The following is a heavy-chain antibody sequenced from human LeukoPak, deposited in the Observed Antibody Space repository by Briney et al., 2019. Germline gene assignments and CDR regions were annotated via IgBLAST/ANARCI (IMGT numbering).Heavy chain of an antibody. J-gene: IGHJ3*02. CDR1: GFTFNDFW. CDR2: IKQDGSEK. Sequence: GGSLRLSCAASGFTFNDFWMSWVRQAPGKGLEWVANIKQDGSEKYYVDSVKSRFTISRDNAKNSLYLQMNSLRAEDTALYYCARPTGSRWYFGALDMWGQGTMVTVSS. CDR3: ARPTGSRWYFGALDM. V-gene: IGHV3-7*01. D-gene: IGHD6-13*01.